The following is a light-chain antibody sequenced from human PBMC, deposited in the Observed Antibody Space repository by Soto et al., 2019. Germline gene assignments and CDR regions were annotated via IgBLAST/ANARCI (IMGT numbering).Light chain of an antibody. V-gene: IGKV3-20*01. J-gene: IGKJ5*01. CDR1: QSVSSSF. CDR3: QQYGSSPIT. Sequence: EIRLTQSPCTLSLSTGERATLSCRASQSVSSSFLACYQQKPGQAPRLLIYGASSRATGIPDRFSGSGSGTDFTLTISGLEPEDFAVYYCQQYGSSPITFGQGTRLEIK. CDR2: GAS.